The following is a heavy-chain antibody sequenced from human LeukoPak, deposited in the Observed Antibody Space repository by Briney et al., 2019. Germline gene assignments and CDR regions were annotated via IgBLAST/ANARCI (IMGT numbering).Heavy chain of an antibody. CDR2: IIPIFGTA. CDR3: ARGGSNSSYAFDI. CDR1: GGTFSSYA. V-gene: IGHV1-69*13. Sequence: SVKVSCKASGGTFSSYAISWVRQAPGQGLEWMGGIIPIFGTANYAQKFQGRVTITADESTSTAYMELSSLRSEDTAVYYCARGGSNSSYAFDIWGQGTMVTVSS. D-gene: IGHD6-6*01. J-gene: IGHJ3*02.